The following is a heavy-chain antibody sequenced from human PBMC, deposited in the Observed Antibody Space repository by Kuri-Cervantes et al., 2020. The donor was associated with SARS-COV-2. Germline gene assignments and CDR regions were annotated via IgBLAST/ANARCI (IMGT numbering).Heavy chain of an antibody. Sequence: GSLRLSCAVYGGSFSGYYWSWIRQPPGKGLEWIGEINHSGSTNYNPSLKSRVTISVDTSKNQFSLKLSSVTAADTAVYYCARDDYVWGSDVDYWGQGTLVTVSS. V-gene: IGHV4-34*01. J-gene: IGHJ4*02. CDR3: ARDDYVWGSDVDY. D-gene: IGHD3-16*01. CDR1: GGSFSGYY. CDR2: INHSGST.